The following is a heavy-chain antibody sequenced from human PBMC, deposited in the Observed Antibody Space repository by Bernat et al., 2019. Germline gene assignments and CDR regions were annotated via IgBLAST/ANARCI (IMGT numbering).Heavy chain of an antibody. Sequence: EVQLVESGGGLVQPGGSLRLSCVASGFTFSSYWMSWVRQAPGKGLEWVANIKQDGSEKYYVDSVKGRFTISRDNAKNSLYLQMNSLRAEDTAVYYCARVPPVVVVPAAMAYYFDYWGQGTLVTVSS. J-gene: IGHJ4*02. V-gene: IGHV3-7*03. CDR2: IKQDGSEK. CDR3: ARVPPVVVVPAAMAYYFDY. D-gene: IGHD2-2*01. CDR1: GFTFSSYW.